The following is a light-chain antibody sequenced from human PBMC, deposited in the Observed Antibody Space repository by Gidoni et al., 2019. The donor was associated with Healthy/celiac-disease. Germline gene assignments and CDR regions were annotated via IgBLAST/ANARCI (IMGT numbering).Light chain of an antibody. CDR3: QQYDNLPGT. V-gene: IGKV1-33*01. J-gene: IGKJ1*01. CDR2: DAS. Sequence: IQMTQSPSSLSASVGDRVTITCQASQDISNYLNWYQQKPGKAPKRLIYDASNLETGVPSRFSGSGSGTDFTFTISSLQPEDIATYYCQQYDNLPGTFGQGTKVEIK. CDR1: QDISNY.